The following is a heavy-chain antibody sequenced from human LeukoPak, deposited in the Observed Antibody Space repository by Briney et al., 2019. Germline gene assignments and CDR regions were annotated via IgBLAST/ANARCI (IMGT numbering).Heavy chain of an antibody. CDR3: ARATLAAAGTWGKYYYYGMDV. CDR1: GFTFSSYA. V-gene: IGHV3-30-3*01. J-gene: IGHJ6*02. Sequence: GGSLRLSCAASGFTFSSYAMHRVRQAPGKGLEWVAVISYDGSNKYYADSVKGRFTISRDNSKNTLYLQMNSLRAEDTAVYYCARATLAAAGTWGKYYYYGMDVWGQGTTVTVSS. D-gene: IGHD6-13*01. CDR2: ISYDGSNK.